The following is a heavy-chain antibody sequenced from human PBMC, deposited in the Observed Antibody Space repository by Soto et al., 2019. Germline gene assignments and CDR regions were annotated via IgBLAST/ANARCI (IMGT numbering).Heavy chain of an antibody. J-gene: IGHJ6*02. V-gene: IGHV1-2*02. CDR3: ASLYCTNGGCGPRYYGMDV. CDR1: GYTFTGYY. CDR2: INPNSGGT. D-gene: IGHD2-8*01. Sequence: ASVKVSCKASGYTFTGYYMHWVRQAPGQGLEWMGWINPNSGGTNYAQKFQGRVTMTRDTSISTAYMELSRLRSDDTAVYYCASLYCTNGGCGPRYYGMDVWGQGTTVTVSS.